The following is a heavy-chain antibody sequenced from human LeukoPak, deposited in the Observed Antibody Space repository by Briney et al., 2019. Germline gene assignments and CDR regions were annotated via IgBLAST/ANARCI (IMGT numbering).Heavy chain of an antibody. J-gene: IGHJ5*02. CDR1: GGSFSGYY. CDR3: ARGVAALVSNWFDP. CDR2: ISHSGST. Sequence: PSETLSLTCAVYGGSFSGYYWSWIRQPPGKGLEWIGEISHSGSTNYNPSLKSRVTISVDTSKNQFSLKLSSVTAADTAVYYCARGVAALVSNWFDPWGQGTLVTVSS. D-gene: IGHD6-6*01. V-gene: IGHV4-34*01.